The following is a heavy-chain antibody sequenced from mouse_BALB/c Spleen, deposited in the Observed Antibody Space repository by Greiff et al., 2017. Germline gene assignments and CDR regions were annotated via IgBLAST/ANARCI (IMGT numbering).Heavy chain of an antibody. V-gene: IGHV5-12-1*01. D-gene: IGHD1-1*01. CDR3: ARHGDCAYGAMDY. CDR1: GFAFSSYD. CDR2: ISSGGGST. J-gene: IGHJ4*01. Sequence: EVQLVESGGGLVKPGGSLKLSCAASGFAFSSYDMSWVRQTPEKRLEWVAYISSGGGSTYYPDTVKGRFTISRDNAKNTLYLQMSSLKSEDTAMYYSARHGDCAYGAMDYWGQGTSDTVSS.